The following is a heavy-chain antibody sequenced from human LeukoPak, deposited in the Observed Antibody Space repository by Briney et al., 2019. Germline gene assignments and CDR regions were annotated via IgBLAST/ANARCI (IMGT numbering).Heavy chain of an antibody. V-gene: IGHV1-18*01. CDR1: GYTFTSYG. Sequence: ASVKVSCKASGYTFTSYGISWVRQAPGQGLEWMGWISAHSGDTNYAQKLQGRVTMTTDTSTSTAYMELRSLRSDDTAVYYCARDQGPGYGMDVWGQGTTVTVSS. CDR2: ISAHSGDT. J-gene: IGHJ6*02. CDR3: ARDQGPGYGMDV.